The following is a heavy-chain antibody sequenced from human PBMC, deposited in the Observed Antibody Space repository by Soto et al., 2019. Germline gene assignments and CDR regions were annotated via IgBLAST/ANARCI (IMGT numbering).Heavy chain of an antibody. CDR2: ISWNSGSI. J-gene: IGHJ6*02. D-gene: IGHD3-3*01. CDR1: GFTFDDYA. Sequence: EVQLVESGGGLVQPGRSLRLSCAASGFTFDDYAMHWVRQAPGKGLEWVSGISWNSGSIGYADSVKGRFTISRDNAKNTLYLQMNSLRAKDTALYYGAKDLWRVWSDYYGMDVWGQGTTVTVSS. V-gene: IGHV3-9*01. CDR3: AKDLWRVWSDYYGMDV.